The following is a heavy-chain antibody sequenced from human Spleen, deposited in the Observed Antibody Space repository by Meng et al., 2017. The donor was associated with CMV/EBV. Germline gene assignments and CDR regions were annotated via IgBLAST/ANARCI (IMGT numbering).Heavy chain of an antibody. Sequence: SFSGYYWSCIRQPPGKGLEWIGEINRSGSTNYNPSLKSRVTISVDTSKNQFSLKLSSVTAADTAVYYCARMPIRRYYYGSGSYYYFDYWGQGTLVTVSS. J-gene: IGHJ4*02. CDR2: INRSGST. D-gene: IGHD3-10*01. CDR1: SFSGYY. V-gene: IGHV4-34*01. CDR3: ARMPIRRYYYGSGSYYYFDY.